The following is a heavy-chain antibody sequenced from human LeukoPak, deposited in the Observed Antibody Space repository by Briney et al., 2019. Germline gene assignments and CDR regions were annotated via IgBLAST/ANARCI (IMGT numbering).Heavy chain of an antibody. J-gene: IGHJ4*02. CDR1: GFTFGSNW. CDR3: ARNTVAAAGDS. D-gene: IGHD6-13*01. CDR2: IKPDGSDE. Sequence: PGGSLRLSCAASGFTFGSNWMTWARQAPEKGLEWVAKIKPDGSDEDYVDSVKGRFTISRDNAKNLLYLQMTGLRAEDTAVYYCARNTVAAAGDSWGQGALVTVSS. V-gene: IGHV3-7*01.